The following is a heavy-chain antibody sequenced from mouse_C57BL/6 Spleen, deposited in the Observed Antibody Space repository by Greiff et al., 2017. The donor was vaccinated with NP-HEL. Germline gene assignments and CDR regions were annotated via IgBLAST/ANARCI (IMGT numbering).Heavy chain of an antibody. CDR1: GYTFTSYW. V-gene: IGHV1-61*01. CDR3: ARRGYSPSMRGWYFDV. J-gene: IGHJ1*03. CDR2: IYPSDSET. D-gene: IGHD2-3*01. Sequence: QVQLQQPGAELVRPGSSVKLSCKASGYTFTSYWMDWVKQRPGQGLEWIGNIYPSDSETHYNQKFKDKATLTVDKSSSTAYMQLSSLTSEDSAVYYCARRGYSPSMRGWYFDVWGTGTTVTVSS.